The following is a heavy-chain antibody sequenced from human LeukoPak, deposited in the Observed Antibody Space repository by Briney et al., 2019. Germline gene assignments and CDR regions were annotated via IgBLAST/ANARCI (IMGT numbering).Heavy chain of an antibody. D-gene: IGHD5-12*01. CDR3: ARDNSGSDPEHWAR. CDR2: IKPDGSEK. J-gene: IGHJ4*02. CDR1: GFIFSNYW. V-gene: IGHV3-7*05. Sequence: PGGSLRLSCSASGFIFSNYWMTWVRQAPGKGLEWVANIKPDGSEKYCVDSVKGRFTISRDNAKKSLYLQMNSLRAEDTAVYYCARDNSGSDPEHWARWGQGTLVIVSS.